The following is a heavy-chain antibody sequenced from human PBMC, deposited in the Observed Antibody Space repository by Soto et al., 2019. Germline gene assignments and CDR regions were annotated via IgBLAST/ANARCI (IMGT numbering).Heavy chain of an antibody. CDR1: GFTFSSYG. Sequence: QVQLVESGGGVVQPGRSLRLSCAASGFTFSSYGMHWVRQAPGKGLEWVAVIWYDGSNKYYADSVKGRFTISRDNSKNTLYLQMNSLRAEDTAVYYCARDPTVISQGYFYYWGQGTLVTVSS. CDR3: ARDPTVISQGYFYY. CDR2: IWYDGSNK. J-gene: IGHJ4*02. D-gene: IGHD4-4*01. V-gene: IGHV3-33*01.